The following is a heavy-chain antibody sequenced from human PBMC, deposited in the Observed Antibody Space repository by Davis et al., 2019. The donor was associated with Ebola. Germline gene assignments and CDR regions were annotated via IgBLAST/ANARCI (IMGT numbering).Heavy chain of an antibody. D-gene: IGHD3-16*01. Sequence: GGSLRLSCAASGFTFSSNSMNWVRQAPGKGLEWVGRIKTNADGGTVAYAAPVKGRFTISRDDAEQTLYLEMNSLKTEDTAVYYCTTDPGMMITFGGVVNHYGMDVWGQGTTVTVSS. CDR1: GFTFSSNS. J-gene: IGHJ6*02. CDR2: IKTNADGGTV. CDR3: TTDPGMMITFGGVVNHYGMDV. V-gene: IGHV3-15*01.